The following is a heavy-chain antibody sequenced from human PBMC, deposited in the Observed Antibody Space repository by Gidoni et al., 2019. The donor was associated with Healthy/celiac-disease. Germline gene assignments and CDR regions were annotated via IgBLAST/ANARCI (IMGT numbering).Heavy chain of an antibody. V-gene: IGHV3-21*01. CDR3: ARVWYSSGWNDY. CDR1: GFTFSSYS. D-gene: IGHD6-19*01. Sequence: EVQLVESGGGLVKPGWSLRLSCAASGFTFSSYSMNWVRQAPGKGLEWVSSISSSSIYIYYADSGKGRFTISRDNAKNSLYLQMNSLRAEDTAVYYCARVWYSSGWNDYWGQGTLVTVSS. CDR2: ISSSSIYI. J-gene: IGHJ4*02.